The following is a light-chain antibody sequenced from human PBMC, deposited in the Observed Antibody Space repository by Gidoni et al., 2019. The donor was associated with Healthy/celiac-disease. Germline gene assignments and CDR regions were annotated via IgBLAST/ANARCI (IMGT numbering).Light chain of an antibody. CDR3: QVWDSSSDHVV. CDR1: NIGRKS. Sequence: SYVLPQPPSVSVAPGQTARITCGGNNIGRKSVHWYQQKPGQAPVLVVYGDSDRPSGIPERFSGSNSGNTATLTISRVEAGDEADYYCQVWDSSSDHVVFGGGTKLTVL. CDR2: GDS. J-gene: IGLJ2*01. V-gene: IGLV3-21*02.